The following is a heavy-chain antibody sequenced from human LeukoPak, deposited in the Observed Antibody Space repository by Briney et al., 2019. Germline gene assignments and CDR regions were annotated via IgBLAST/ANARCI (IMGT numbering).Heavy chain of an antibody. Sequence: ASVKVSCKASGYTFTGCYMHWVRQAPGQGLEWMGWINPNSGGTNYAQKFQGRVTMTRDTSISTAYMELSRLRSDDTAVYYCAREGGDKNAFDIWGQGTMVTVSS. CDR3: AREGGDKNAFDI. V-gene: IGHV1-2*02. D-gene: IGHD3-16*01. J-gene: IGHJ3*02. CDR2: INPNSGGT. CDR1: GYTFTGCY.